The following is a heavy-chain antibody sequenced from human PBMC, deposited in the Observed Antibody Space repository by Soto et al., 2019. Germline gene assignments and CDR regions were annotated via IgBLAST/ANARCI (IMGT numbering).Heavy chain of an antibody. J-gene: IGHJ6*02. V-gene: IGHV3-21*01. CDR1: GFTFSSYS. D-gene: IGHD2-15*01. CDR3: ARDELLSYYYGMDV. Sequence: PGGSLRLSCAASGFTFSSYSMNWVRQAPGKGLEWVSSISSSSSYIYYADSVKGRFTISRDNAKNSLYLQMNSLRAEDTAVYYCARDELLSYYYGMDVWGQGTTVTVSS. CDR2: ISSSSSYI.